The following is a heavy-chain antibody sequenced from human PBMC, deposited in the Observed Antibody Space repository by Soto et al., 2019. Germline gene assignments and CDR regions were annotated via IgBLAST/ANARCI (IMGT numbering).Heavy chain of an antibody. J-gene: IGHJ3*02. Sequence: QVQLQESGPGLVKPSQTLSLTCTVSGGSISSGGYYWSWIRQHPGKGLEWIGYIYYSGSTYYNPSLKSRVTIPVDTSKNQFSLKLSSVTATDTAVYYCARGGIVVVVAARDAFDIWGQGTMVTVSS. V-gene: IGHV4-31*03. CDR2: IYYSGST. CDR3: ARGGIVVVVAARDAFDI. CDR1: GGSISSGGYY. D-gene: IGHD2-15*01.